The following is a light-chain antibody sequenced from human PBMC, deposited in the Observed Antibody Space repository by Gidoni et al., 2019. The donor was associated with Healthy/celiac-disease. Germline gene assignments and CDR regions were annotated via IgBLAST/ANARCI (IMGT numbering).Light chain of an antibody. CDR1: QSVSSSY. CDR3: KQYGSSPWT. CDR2: GAS. V-gene: IGKV3-20*01. Sequence: EIVFTQSPGTLSLSPGERATLSCRASQSVSSSYLAWYQQKPGQAPRLLIYGASSRATGIPDRFSGSGSGTDFTLTISRLEPEDFAVYYCKQYGSSPWTFGQXTKVEIK. J-gene: IGKJ1*01.